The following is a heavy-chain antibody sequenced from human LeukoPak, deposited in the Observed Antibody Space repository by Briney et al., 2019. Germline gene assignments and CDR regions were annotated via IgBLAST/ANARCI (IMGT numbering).Heavy chain of an antibody. D-gene: IGHD3-10*01. CDR2: ISRSGSTI. CDR3: ARDAGVVRGVIIRGDYFDY. CDR1: GLTFSSHE. J-gene: IGHJ4*02. V-gene: IGHV3-48*03. Sequence: PGGSLRLSCAASGLTFSSHEMNWVRQAPGKGLEWVSYISRSGSTIYYAHSVKGRFTISRDNAKNSLYLQMNSLRAEDTAVYYCARDAGVVRGVIIRGDYFDYWGRGTLVTVSS.